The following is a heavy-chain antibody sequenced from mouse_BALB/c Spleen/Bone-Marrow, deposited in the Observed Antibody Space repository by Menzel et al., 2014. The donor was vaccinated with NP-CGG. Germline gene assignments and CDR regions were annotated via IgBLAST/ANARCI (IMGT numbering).Heavy chain of an antibody. V-gene: IGHV8-8*01. CDR2: IWWDDDK. J-gene: IGHJ3*01. CDR1: GFSLSTSDMA. CDR3: ARIDDDYWGFPY. Sequence: QVTLKESGPGILQPSQTLSLTCSFSGFSLSTSDMAVGWIRQPSGRGLEWLAHIWWDDDKRYNPALKSRLTISRDTSSNQVFLKIASVDTADTATYFCARIDDDYWGFPYWGQGTLVTVSA. D-gene: IGHD2-4*01.